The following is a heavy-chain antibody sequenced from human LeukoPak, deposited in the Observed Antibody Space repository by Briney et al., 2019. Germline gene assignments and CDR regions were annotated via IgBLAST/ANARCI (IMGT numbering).Heavy chain of an antibody. Sequence: SGGSLRLSCATSGFTFGTYAMSWVSQGPGKGLEWVTRISNAAGTTNYADSVRGRFTISRDNSQNTLYLQMSSLRVEDTAEYYCAKDGLRGYDFDYWGQGTLVIVSS. D-gene: IGHD5-12*01. J-gene: IGHJ4*02. V-gene: IGHV3-23*01. CDR2: ISNAAGTT. CDR3: AKDGLRGYDFDY. CDR1: GFTFGTYA.